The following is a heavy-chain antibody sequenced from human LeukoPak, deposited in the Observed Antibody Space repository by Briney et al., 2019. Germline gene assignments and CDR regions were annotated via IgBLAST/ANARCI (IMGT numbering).Heavy chain of an antibody. V-gene: IGHV3-74*01. D-gene: IGHD3-22*01. J-gene: IGHJ5*02. Sequence: PGGSLRLYCAASGVTFSNYWMHWVRQAPGRGLVWVSRSHSDGINTSYADSVKGRFTISRDNAKNTLNLQMNSLRAEDTAVYYCARDLGQYYDASDNRFDPWGQGTLVTVSS. CDR1: GVTFSNYW. CDR2: SHSDGINT. CDR3: ARDLGQYYDASDNRFDP.